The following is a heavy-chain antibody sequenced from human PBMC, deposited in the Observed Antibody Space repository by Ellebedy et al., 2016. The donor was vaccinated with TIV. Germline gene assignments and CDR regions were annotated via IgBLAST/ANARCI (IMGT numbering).Heavy chain of an antibody. J-gene: IGHJ6*02. CDR2: IHYSGST. Sequence: PSETLSLTCTVSGGSISSYYWSWIRQPPGKGLEWIGYIHYSGSTNYNPSLKSRVTISVDTSKNQFSLKLSSVTAADTAVYYCVGHCDILTGAYKDDLDVWGQGTTVTVSS. CDR1: GGSISSYY. V-gene: IGHV4-59*08. D-gene: IGHD3-9*01. CDR3: VGHCDILTGAYKDDLDV.